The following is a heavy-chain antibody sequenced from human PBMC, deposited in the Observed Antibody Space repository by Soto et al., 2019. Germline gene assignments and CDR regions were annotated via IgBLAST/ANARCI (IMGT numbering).Heavy chain of an antibody. CDR2: ITEDGNNI. J-gene: IGHJ4*02. D-gene: IGHD2-8*01. CDR1: GFTFSDYA. Sequence: QVQLVESGGGVVQPGRSLRLSCAASGFTFSDYAMNWVRQAPGKGLEWVAVITEDGNNIYYAGSLRGRFTISRDNSKNTWSLQMNSMRADDTAVYYWAKVREELVLLVALDSWGQGTLVPVSS. CDR3: AKVREELVLLVALDS. V-gene: IGHV3-30*18.